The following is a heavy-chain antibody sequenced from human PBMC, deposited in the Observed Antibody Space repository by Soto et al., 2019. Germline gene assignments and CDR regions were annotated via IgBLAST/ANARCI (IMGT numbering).Heavy chain of an antibody. CDR3: ASLYYYDSSGYYSTPTYYFDY. D-gene: IGHD3-22*01. J-gene: IGHJ4*02. V-gene: IGHV4-59*01. CDR1: GGSISSYY. CDR2: IYYSGST. Sequence: KPSETLSLTCTVSGGSISSYYWSWIRQPPGKGLEWIGYIYYSGSTNYNPSLKSRVTISVDTSKNQFSLKLSSVTAADTAVYYCASLYYYDSSGYYSTPTYYFDYWGQGTLVTVSA.